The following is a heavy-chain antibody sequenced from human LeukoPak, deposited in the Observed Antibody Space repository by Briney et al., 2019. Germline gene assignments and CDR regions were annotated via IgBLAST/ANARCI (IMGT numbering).Heavy chain of an antibody. J-gene: IGHJ4*02. CDR3: ARWDY. V-gene: IGHV3-11*04. Sequence: GGSLRLSCAASGFTVSSNYMSWVRQAPGKGLEWVSYISSSASSIYYADSVKGRFTISRDNAKNSLYLQMNSLRAEDTAVYYCARWDYWGQGTLVTVSS. CDR2: ISSSASSI. CDR1: GFTVSSNY.